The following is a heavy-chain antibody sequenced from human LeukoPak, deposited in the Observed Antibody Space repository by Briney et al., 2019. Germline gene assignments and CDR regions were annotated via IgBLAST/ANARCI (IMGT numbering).Heavy chain of an antibody. CDR2: TNPNSGGT. Sequence: ASVKVSCKASGYTFTGYYMHWVRQAPGQGLEWMGWTNPNSGGTNYAQKFQGRVTMTRDTSISTAYMELSRLRSDDTAVYYCARVRSYYYGSGSYPDLDYWGQGTLVTVSS. CDR1: GYTFTGYY. J-gene: IGHJ4*02. V-gene: IGHV1-2*02. CDR3: ARVRSYYYGSGSYPDLDY. D-gene: IGHD3-10*01.